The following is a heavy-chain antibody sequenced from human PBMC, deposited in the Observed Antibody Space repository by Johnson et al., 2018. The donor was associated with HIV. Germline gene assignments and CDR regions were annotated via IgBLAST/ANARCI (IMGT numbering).Heavy chain of an antibody. V-gene: IGHV3-23*04. CDR1: GFTFTSYA. J-gene: IGHJ1*01. Sequence: EKLVESGGGLVKPGGSLRLSCAASGFTFTSYAMSWVRQAPGKGLEWVSLITGSGGNTYNADSVKGRFTISRDISKNMLYLQMHSLRGDDTGHNVRGLLGLCWAMWG. CDR2: ITGSGGNT. D-gene: IGHD3-10*02. CDR3: GLLGLCWAM.